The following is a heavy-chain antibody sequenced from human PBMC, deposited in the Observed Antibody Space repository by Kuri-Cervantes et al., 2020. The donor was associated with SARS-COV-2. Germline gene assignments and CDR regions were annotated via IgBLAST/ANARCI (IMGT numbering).Heavy chain of an antibody. V-gene: IGHV3-11*06. CDR2: ISSSSSDT. CDR3: ARALTSTSIGERIYYYYYGMDV. J-gene: IGHJ6*02. CDR1: GFTFSDYY. Sequence: GGSLRLSCAASGFTFSDYYMSWIRQAPGKGLEWVSYISSSSSDTNYADSGKGRFPMSRDNAKNSLYLRMNSLRADDTAVYYCARALTSTSIGERIYYYYYGMDVWGQGTLVTVSS. D-gene: IGHD3-3*01.